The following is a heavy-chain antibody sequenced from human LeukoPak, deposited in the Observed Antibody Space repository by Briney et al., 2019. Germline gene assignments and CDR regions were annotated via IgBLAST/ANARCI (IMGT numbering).Heavy chain of an antibody. J-gene: IGHJ3*02. CDR2: ISYDGSNK. Sequence: RTGGSLRLSCAASGFTFSSYGMHWVRQAPGKGLEWVAVISYDGSNKYCADSVQGRFTISRDNAKNSLYLQMNSLRAEDTAVYYCARDLGYYYDSSHDAFDIWGQGTMVTVSS. CDR1: GFTFSSYG. D-gene: IGHD3-22*01. V-gene: IGHV3-30*03. CDR3: ARDLGYYYDSSHDAFDI.